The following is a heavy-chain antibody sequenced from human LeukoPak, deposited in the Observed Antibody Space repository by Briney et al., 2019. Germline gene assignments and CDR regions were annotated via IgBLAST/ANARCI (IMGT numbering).Heavy chain of an antibody. CDR3: ATPAGDIPQGVIMYYFDY. D-gene: IGHD3-10*01. J-gene: IGHJ4*02. CDR1: GYTFTSYD. CDR2: IIPIFGTA. Sequence: GASVKVSCKASGYTFTSYDINWVRQAPGQGLEWMGGIIPIFGTANYAQKFQGRVTITTDESTSTAYMELSSLRSEDTAVYYCATPAGDIPQGVIMYYFDYWGQGTLVTVSS. V-gene: IGHV1-69*05.